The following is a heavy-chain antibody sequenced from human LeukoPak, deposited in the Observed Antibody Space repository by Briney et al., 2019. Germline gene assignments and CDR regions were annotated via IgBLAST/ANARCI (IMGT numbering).Heavy chain of an antibody. Sequence: NPSETLSLTCTVSGGSISSYYWSWIRQPPGKGLEWIGYIYYSGSTNYNPSLKCRVTISVDTSKNQFSLKLSSVTAADTAVYYCARGSYDSSGYYYVLDYWGQGTLVTVSS. V-gene: IGHV4-59*01. CDR1: GGSISSYY. CDR2: IYYSGST. J-gene: IGHJ4*02. D-gene: IGHD3-22*01. CDR3: ARGSYDSSGYYYVLDY.